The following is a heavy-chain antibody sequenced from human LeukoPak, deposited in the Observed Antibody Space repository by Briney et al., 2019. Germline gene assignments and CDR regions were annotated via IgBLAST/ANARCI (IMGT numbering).Heavy chain of an antibody. V-gene: IGHV1-8*01. CDR1: GYTFTSYD. CDR3: ARGAAAATIFYYYYGMDV. D-gene: IGHD6-13*01. J-gene: IGHJ6*02. Sequence: GASLKVSCKASGYTFTSYDINWVRQATRQGLEWMGWMNPNSGNTGYAQKFQGRVTMTRNTSISTAYMELSSLRSEDTAVYYCARGAAAATIFYYYYGMDVWGQGTTVTASS. CDR2: MNPNSGNT.